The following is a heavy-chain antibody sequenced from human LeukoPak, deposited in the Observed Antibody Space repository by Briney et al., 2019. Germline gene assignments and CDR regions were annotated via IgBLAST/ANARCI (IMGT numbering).Heavy chain of an antibody. Sequence: GGSLRLSCAASGFTFSCYRVSWVRQAPGKGLEGVANIKQDGSEKYYVGSVKGRFTISRDNAKNSLYLQMNSLRAEDTAVYYCARSALYYYYMDVWGKGTTVTVSS. CDR1: GFTFSCYR. CDR2: IKQDGSEK. CDR3: ARSALYYYYMDV. V-gene: IGHV3-7*01. J-gene: IGHJ6*03.